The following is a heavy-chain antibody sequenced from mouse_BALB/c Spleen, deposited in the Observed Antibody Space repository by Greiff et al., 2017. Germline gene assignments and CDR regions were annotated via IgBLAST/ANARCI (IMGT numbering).Heavy chain of an antibody. CDR2: IYPGAGDT. Sequence: VQLVESGAELVRPGSSVKISCKASGYAFSSYWMNWVKQRPGQGLEWIGQIYPGAGDTNYNGKFKGKATLTADKSSSTAYMQLSSLTSEDSAVYFCARSAPPYAMDYWGQGTSVTVSS. CDR1: GYAFSSYW. CDR3: ARSAPPYAMDY. J-gene: IGHJ4*01. V-gene: IGHV1-80*01.